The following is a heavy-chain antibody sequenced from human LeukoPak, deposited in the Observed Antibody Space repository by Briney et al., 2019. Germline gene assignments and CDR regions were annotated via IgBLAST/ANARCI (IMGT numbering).Heavy chain of an antibody. V-gene: IGHV3-49*04. D-gene: IGHD5-18*01. CDR1: GFTSGDYA. J-gene: IGHJ4*02. CDR2: IRSKAYGGTS. Sequence: QPGRSLRLSCTASGFTSGDYALNWVRQAPGKGLEWVGFIRSKAYGGTSEYAASVKGRSTISRDDSRSIAYLQMSSLKTEDTAVYYCARLSGYSYGCYDYWGQGALVTVSS. CDR3: ARLSGYSYGCYDY.